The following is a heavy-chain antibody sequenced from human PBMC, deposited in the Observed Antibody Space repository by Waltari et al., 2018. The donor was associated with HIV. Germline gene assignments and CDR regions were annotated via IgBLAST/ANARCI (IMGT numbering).Heavy chain of an antibody. D-gene: IGHD1-1*01. CDR1: GFIFSNYW. CDR3: ARVYSSTTGRALDY. V-gene: IGHV3-7*01. Sequence: EVQLVESGGGLVQPGVSLRLSCVGSGFIFSNYWMTWVRQAPGKGLDWVSNIKQDGREKNYVDSVAGRFSIFRDNANNSLYLQLNSLRDEDTAVYYCARVYSSTTGRALDYWGQGTLVTVSS. J-gene: IGHJ4*02. CDR2: IKQDGREK.